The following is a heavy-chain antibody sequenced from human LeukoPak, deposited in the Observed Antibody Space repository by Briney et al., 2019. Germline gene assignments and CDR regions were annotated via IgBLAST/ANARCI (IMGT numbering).Heavy chain of an antibody. CDR1: GFTFSSYA. J-gene: IGHJ4*02. CDR2: ISGSGGST. V-gene: IGHV3-23*01. CDR3: ARDEELCSGGSCYSGGGLFDY. Sequence: PGGSLRLSCAASGFTFSSYAMSWVRQAPGKGLEWVSAISGSGGSTYYADSVKGRFTISRDKNTLDLQMNSLRAEDTALYYCARDEELCSGGSCYSGGGLFDYWGQATMVTVSS. D-gene: IGHD2-15*01.